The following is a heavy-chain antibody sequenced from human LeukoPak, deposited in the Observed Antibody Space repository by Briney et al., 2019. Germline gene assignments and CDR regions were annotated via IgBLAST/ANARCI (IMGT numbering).Heavy chain of an antibody. CDR2: IIPILGIA. Sequence: ASVKVSCKASGGTFSSYAISWVRQAPGQGLEWMGRIIPILGIANYAQKFQGRVTITADKSTSTAYMELSSLRSEDTAVYYCARPRSSGSYYWDAFDIWGQGTRVTVSS. D-gene: IGHD3-10*01. V-gene: IGHV1-69*04. J-gene: IGHJ3*02. CDR1: GGTFSSYA. CDR3: ARPRSSGSYYWDAFDI.